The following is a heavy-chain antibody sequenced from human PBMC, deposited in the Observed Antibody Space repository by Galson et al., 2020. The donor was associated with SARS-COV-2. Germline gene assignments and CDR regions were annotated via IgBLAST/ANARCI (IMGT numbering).Heavy chain of an antibody. CDR1: SYTFTSYG. D-gene: IGHD3-3*01. J-gene: IGHJ5*02. Sequence: ASVRVSCKASSYTFTSYGISWVRQAPGQGLEWMGWISAYHGNPNYPQKLQGRVTMTTDTSTSTAYMELRSLRSDDTAVYYCARDPVSITIVGVVTNNWFDPWGQGTLVTVSS. CDR3: ARDPVSITIVGVVTNNWFDP. V-gene: IGHV1-18*01. CDR2: ISAYHGNP.